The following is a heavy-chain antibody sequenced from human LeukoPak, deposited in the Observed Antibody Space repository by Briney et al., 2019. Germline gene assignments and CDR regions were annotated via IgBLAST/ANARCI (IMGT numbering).Heavy chain of an antibody. J-gene: IGHJ4*02. CDR1: GYTFTSYY. D-gene: IGHD2-2*01. CDR3: ARDVGYCSSTSCPEYYFEY. Sequence: ASVKVSCKASGYTFTSYYMHWVRQAPGQGLEWMGIINPSGGSTSYAQKFQGRVTMTRDTSTSTVYMELSSLRSEDTAVYYCARDVGYCSSTSCPEYYFEYWGQGTLVTVSS. CDR2: INPSGGST. V-gene: IGHV1-46*03.